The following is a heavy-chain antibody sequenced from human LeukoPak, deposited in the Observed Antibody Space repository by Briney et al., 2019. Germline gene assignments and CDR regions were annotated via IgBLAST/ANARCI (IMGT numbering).Heavy chain of an antibody. CDR3: ARRSYSRVVKRVDAFDI. CDR1: GGSISSYY. CDR2: IYYSGST. Sequence: SETLSLTCTVSGGSISSYYWSWIRQPPGKGLEWIGYIYYSGSTNYNPSLKSRVTISVDTSKNQFSLKLSSVTAADTAVYYCARRSYSRVVKRVDAFDIWGQGTMVTVSS. V-gene: IGHV4-59*08. D-gene: IGHD6-13*01. J-gene: IGHJ3*02.